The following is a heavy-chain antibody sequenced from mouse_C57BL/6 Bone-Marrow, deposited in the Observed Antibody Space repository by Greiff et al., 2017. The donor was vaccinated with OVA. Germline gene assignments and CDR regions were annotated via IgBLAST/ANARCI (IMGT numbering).Heavy chain of an antibody. CDR2: IYPGDGDT. CDR3: ARLTTVEGWFAY. Sequence: QVQLKQSGPELVKPGASVKISCKASGYAFSSSWMNWVKQRPGKGLEWIGRIYPGDGDTNYNGKFKGKATLTADKSSSTAYMQLSSLTSEDSAVYFCARLTTVEGWFAYWGQGTLVTVSA. D-gene: IGHD1-1*01. V-gene: IGHV1-82*01. J-gene: IGHJ3*01. CDR1: GYAFSSSW.